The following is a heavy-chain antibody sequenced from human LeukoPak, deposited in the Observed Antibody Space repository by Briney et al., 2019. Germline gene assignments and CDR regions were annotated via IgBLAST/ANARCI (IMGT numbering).Heavy chain of an antibody. V-gene: IGHV4-4*07. Sequence: PSETLSLTCTVSGDSVSNYWWSWVRQPAGKGLEWIARIRASNGNTDYNPSLKSRLTMSVDTSKNQFSLNLNSVTAADTAVYYCASTSPRAATFDYWGQGTLVTVSS. D-gene: IGHD2-15*01. CDR1: GDSVSNYW. J-gene: IGHJ4*02. CDR2: IRASNGNT. CDR3: ASTSPRAATFDY.